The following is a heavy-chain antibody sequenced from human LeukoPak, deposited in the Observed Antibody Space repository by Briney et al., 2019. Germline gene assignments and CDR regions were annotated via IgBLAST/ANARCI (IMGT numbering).Heavy chain of an antibody. Sequence: GGSLRLSCAASGFTLSSYGMHWVRQAPGKGLEWVAVIWYDGSNKYYADSVKGRFTISRDNSKNTLYLQMNSLRAEDTAVYYCARNGEDYYGSSGYYEGPWDYWGQGTLVTVSS. CDR3: ARNGEDYYGSSGYYEGPWDY. J-gene: IGHJ4*02. D-gene: IGHD3-22*01. V-gene: IGHV3-33*01. CDR1: GFTLSSYG. CDR2: IWYDGSNK.